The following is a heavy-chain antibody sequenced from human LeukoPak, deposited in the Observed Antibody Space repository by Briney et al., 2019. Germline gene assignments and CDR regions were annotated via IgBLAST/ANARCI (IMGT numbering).Heavy chain of an antibody. Sequence: PSETLSLTCTVSGGSISSSSYYWGWIRQPPGKGLEWIGSIYYSGSTYYNPSLKSRVTISVDTSKNQFSLKLSSVTAADTAVYYCARLGDYGGNPILNEHYFDYWGQGTLVTVSS. V-gene: IGHV4-39*01. CDR2: IYYSGST. D-gene: IGHD4-23*01. CDR3: ARLGDYGGNPILNEHYFDY. J-gene: IGHJ4*02. CDR1: GGSISSSSYY.